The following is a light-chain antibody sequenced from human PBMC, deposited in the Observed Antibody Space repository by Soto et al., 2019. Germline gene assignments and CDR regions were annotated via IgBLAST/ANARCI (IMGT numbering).Light chain of an antibody. CDR1: QSVYSN. V-gene: IGKV3-15*01. CDR2: DVS. Sequence: EIMMTQSPGTLSASPGERATLSCRASQSVYSNLAWYQQKPGQAPRLLIYDVSTRAIGIPARFSGGGSGTEFILAISSLQSEDFAVYYCQQYNKWPMTVGQGNKVEFK. CDR3: QQYNKWPMT. J-gene: IGKJ1*01.